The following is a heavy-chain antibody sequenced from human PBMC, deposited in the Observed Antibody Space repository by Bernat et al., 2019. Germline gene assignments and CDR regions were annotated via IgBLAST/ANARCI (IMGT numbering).Heavy chain of an antibody. V-gene: IGHV3-30-3*01. CDR1: GFTFSSYA. D-gene: IGHD5-12*01. Sequence: QVQLVESGGGVVQPGRSLRLSCEASGFTFSSYAMHWVRQAPGKGLEWVAVISYDGSNKYYADSVKGRFTISRDNSKNTLYLQMNSLSAEDTAVYYWARDRWLYYFDYWGQGTLVTVSS. J-gene: IGHJ4*02. CDR3: ARDRWLYYFDY. CDR2: ISYDGSNK.